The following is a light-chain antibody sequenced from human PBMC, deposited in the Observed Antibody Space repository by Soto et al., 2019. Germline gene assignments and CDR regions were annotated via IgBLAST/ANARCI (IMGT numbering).Light chain of an antibody. V-gene: IGKV1-39*01. CDR1: KIITSY. CDR2: GAS. Sequence: DIQLTQSPSSLSASVGDRVTITCWRSKIITSYLIWYQQKKGRKANVLIYGASSLQSGVPSRFSASGSGTDFTLTISSLQPEDFGTYYCQQSYSTPHTFGGGTKVDI. CDR3: QQSYSTPHT. J-gene: IGKJ4*01.